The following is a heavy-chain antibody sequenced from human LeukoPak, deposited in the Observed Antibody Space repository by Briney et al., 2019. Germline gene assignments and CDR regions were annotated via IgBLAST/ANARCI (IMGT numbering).Heavy chain of an antibody. CDR1: GYTFTGYY. J-gene: IGHJ3*02. D-gene: IGHD3-22*01. Sequence: GASVKVSCKTSGYTFTGYYMHWVRQAPGQGLEWMGWINPNSGSTNYAQRFQGRVTMTRDTSMSTAYMELSRLRSDDSAVYYCARYFYDSSGSSSDAFDIWGQGTMVTVSS. CDR2: INPNSGST. V-gene: IGHV1-2*02. CDR3: ARYFYDSSGSSSDAFDI.